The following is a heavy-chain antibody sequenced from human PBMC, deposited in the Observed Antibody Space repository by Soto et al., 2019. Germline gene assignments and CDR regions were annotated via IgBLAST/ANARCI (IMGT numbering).Heavy chain of an antibody. CDR3: ARAIAVAVQSPIDY. CDR1: GGSVSSGSYY. D-gene: IGHD6-19*01. CDR2: IYYSGST. J-gene: IGHJ4*02. Sequence: TVSGGSVSSGSYYWSWIRQPPGKGLEWIGYIYYSGSTNYNPSLKSRVTISVDTSKNQFSLKLSSVTAADTAVYYCARAIAVAVQSPIDYWGQGTLVTVSS. V-gene: IGHV4-61*01.